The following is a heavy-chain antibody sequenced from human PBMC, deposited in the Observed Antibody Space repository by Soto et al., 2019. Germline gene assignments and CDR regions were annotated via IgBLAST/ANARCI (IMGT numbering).Heavy chain of an antibody. J-gene: IGHJ6*02. Sequence: SETLSLTCTVSGDSISSNSYYWGWIRQPTGKGLEWIGNIYYSGRTYYNPSLKSRVTISVDRSKNQFSLKLSSVTAADTAVYYCARESFTMVRGVIIRAGYYYYGMDVWGQGTTVS. CDR3: ARESFTMVRGVIIRAGYYYYGMDV. CDR2: IYYSGRT. D-gene: IGHD3-10*01. CDR1: GDSISSNSYY. V-gene: IGHV4-39*02.